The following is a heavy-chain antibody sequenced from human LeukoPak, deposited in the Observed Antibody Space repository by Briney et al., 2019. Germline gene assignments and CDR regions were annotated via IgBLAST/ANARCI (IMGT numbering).Heavy chain of an antibody. J-gene: IGHJ4*02. CDR1: GFTFSSYE. CDR3: AREKYSYLDY. CDR2: ISSSGSTI. V-gene: IGHV3-48*03. D-gene: IGHD5-18*01. Sequence: GGSPRLSCAASGFTFSSYEMNWVRQAPGKGLEWVSYISSSGSTIYYADSVKGRFTISRDNAKNSLYLQMNSLRAEDTAVYYCAREKYSYLDYWGQGTLVTVSS.